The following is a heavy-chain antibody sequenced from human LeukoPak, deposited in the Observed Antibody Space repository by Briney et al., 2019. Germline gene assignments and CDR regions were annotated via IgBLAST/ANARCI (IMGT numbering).Heavy chain of an antibody. V-gene: IGHV3-30-3*01. J-gene: IGHJ4*02. Sequence: GGSLRLSCAASGFTFSSYAMHWVRQAPGKGLEWVAVISYDGSNKYYADSVKGRFTISRDNSKNTLYLQMNSLRAEDTAVYYCARDYYDSSGCIDYWGQGTLVTVSS. D-gene: IGHD3-22*01. CDR1: GFTFSSYA. CDR3: ARDYYDSSGCIDY. CDR2: ISYDGSNK.